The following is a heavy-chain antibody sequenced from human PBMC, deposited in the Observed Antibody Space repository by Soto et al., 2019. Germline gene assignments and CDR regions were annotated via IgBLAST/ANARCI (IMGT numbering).Heavy chain of an antibody. CDR2: ISGSGDYT. J-gene: IGHJ4*02. CDR3: AKGAERGKDTAMVTRLFDY. V-gene: IGHV3-23*01. D-gene: IGHD5-18*01. Sequence: PGGSLRLSCAASGFSFSSYAMSWVRQAPGKGLEWVSLISGSGDYTYFADSVKGRFTISRDNSRDTLYLQMSSLRAEGTAIYYCAKGAERGKDTAMVTRLFDYWGQGTLVTVSS. CDR1: GFSFSSYA.